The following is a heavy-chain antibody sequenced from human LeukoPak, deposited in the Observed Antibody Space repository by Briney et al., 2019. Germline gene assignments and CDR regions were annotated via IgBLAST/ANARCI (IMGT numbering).Heavy chain of an antibody. D-gene: IGHD6-13*01. CDR2: IIPIFGTA. Sequence: SVKVSCKASGGTFSSYAISWVRQAPGQGLEWMGGIIPIFGTANYAQKFQGRVTITADESTSTAYMELSSLRSEDTAVYYCARSNGAAAGWGVLGDWGQGALVTVSS. V-gene: IGHV1-69*13. J-gene: IGHJ4*02. CDR3: ARSNGAAAGWGVLGD. CDR1: GGTFSSYA.